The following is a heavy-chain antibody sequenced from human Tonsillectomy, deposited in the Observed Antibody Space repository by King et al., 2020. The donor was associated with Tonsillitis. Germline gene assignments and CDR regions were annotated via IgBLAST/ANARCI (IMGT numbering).Heavy chain of an antibody. Sequence: VQLVESGGGVVQPGRSLRLSCATSGFIFRSFAMHWVRQAPGKGLEWVAGISYAGNIKYYADSVQGRFTISRDNFKYMLYLQMDSLRPEDTAIYYCARDLGQVYSHGMDVWGQGSTVTVSS. J-gene: IGHJ6*02. D-gene: IGHD2-21*01. CDR3: ARDLGQVYSHGMDV. CDR1: GFIFRSFA. V-gene: IGHV3-30-3*01. CDR2: ISYAGNIK.